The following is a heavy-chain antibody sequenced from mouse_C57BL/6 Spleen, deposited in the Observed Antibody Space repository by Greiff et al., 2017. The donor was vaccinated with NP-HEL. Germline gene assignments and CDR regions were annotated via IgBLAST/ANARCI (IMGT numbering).Heavy chain of an antibody. J-gene: IGHJ2*01. CDR1: GYSITSGYY. Sequence: EVQLVESGPGLVKPSQSLSLTCSVTGYSITSGYYWNWIRQFPGNKLEWMGYISYDGSNNYNPSLKNRISITRDTSKNQFFLKLNSVTTEDTATYYCARSYYYGPEYFDYWGQGTTLTVSS. CDR2: ISYDGSN. V-gene: IGHV3-6*01. D-gene: IGHD1-1*01. CDR3: ARSYYYGPEYFDY.